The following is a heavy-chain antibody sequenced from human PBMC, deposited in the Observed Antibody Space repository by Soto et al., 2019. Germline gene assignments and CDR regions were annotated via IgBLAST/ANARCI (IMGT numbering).Heavy chain of an antibody. CDR1: GYTFTGYY. D-gene: IGHD3-10*01. J-gene: IGHJ6*04. Sequence: QVQLVQSGAEEKKPGASMKVSCKASGYTFTGYYIHRMRQAPGQGLEWMGGIHPDSGDTSYAQKFPGWVIMSRDTSCRTAYLELSRLKSAVTAVYFCARVNYCSWGNDYFYGKEVWRNGTTVTVSS. CDR2: IHPDSGDT. CDR3: ARVNYCSWGNDYFYGKEV. V-gene: IGHV1-2*04.